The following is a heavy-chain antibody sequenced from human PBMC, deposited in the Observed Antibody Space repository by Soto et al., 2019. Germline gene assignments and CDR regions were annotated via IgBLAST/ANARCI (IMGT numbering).Heavy chain of an antibody. D-gene: IGHD2-8*02. V-gene: IGHV3-30*03. CDR2: ISRDGGTK. CDR3: TGEVASGY. J-gene: IGHJ4*02. Sequence: QVQLVESGGGVVQPGRSLRLSCAVSGFTVSTYGMHWVRQAPGKGLEWVAVISRDGGTKYYADSVKGRFTISRDNSRNTQFLEMRSRRGGDVAVYYCTGEVASGYWGQGTLVTVSS. CDR1: GFTVSTYG.